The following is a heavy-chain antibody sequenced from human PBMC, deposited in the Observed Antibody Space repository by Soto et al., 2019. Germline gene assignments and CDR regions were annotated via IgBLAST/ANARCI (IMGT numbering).Heavy chain of an antibody. CDR2: IWYDGSNK. CDR1: GFTFSSYG. V-gene: IGHV3-33*01. CDR3: ACSGPSLMDFDY. Sequence: PGGSLRLSCAASGFTFSSYGMHWVRQAPGKGLEWVAVIWYDGSNKYYADSVKGRFTISRDNSKNTLYLQMNSLRAEDTAVYYCACSGPSLMDFDYWGQGTLVTVSS. J-gene: IGHJ4*02. D-gene: IGHD3-10*02.